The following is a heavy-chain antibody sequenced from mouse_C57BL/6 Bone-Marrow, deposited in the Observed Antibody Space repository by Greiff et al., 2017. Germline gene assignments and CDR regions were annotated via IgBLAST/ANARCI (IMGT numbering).Heavy chain of an antibody. CDR2: IDPSDSYT. J-gene: IGHJ3*01. D-gene: IGHD2-3*01. Sequence: QVQLQQSGAELVMPGASVKLSCKASGYTFTSYWMHWVKQRPGQGLEWIGEIDPSDSYTNYNQQFKGKSTVTVDKSSSTTYMQLISLTSEDSAFYYCAMKGGWLLWFAYWGQGTLVTVSA. V-gene: IGHV1-69*01. CDR1: GYTFTSYW. CDR3: AMKGGWLLWFAY.